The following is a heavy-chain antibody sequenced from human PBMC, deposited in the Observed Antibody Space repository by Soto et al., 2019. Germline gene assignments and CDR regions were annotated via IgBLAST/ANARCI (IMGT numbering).Heavy chain of an antibody. CDR3: ARGVVPAARSWFDP. CDR1: GYTFTSYG. D-gene: IGHD2-2*01. CDR2: ISAYNGNT. Sequence: QVQLVQSGAEVKKPGASVKVSCKASGYTFTSYGISWVRQAPGQGLEWMGWISAYNGNTNYAQKLQGRVTMTTDTXMSTADMERSSPRSDDTAVYYCARGVVPAARSWFDPWGQGTLVTVSS. V-gene: IGHV1-18*01. J-gene: IGHJ5*02.